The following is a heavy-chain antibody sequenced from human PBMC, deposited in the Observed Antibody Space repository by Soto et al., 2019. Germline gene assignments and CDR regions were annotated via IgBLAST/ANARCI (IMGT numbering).Heavy chain of an antibody. CDR2: ISYDGSNK. D-gene: IGHD6-19*01. CDR1: VFTFSSYA. Sequence: WWSLRLSCSASVFTFSSYAMHWFRQAPGKGLEWVAVISYDGSNKYYADSVKGRFTISRDNSKNTLYLQMNSLRAEDTAVYYCARGYSSGWFDYWGQGTLVTVSS. J-gene: IGHJ4*02. V-gene: IGHV3-30-3*01. CDR3: ARGYSSGWFDY.